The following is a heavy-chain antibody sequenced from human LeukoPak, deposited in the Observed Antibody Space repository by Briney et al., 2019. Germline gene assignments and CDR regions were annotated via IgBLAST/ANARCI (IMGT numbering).Heavy chain of an antibody. CDR1: GYSISSGYY. CDR2: IYHSGST. Sequence: SETLSLTCTVSGYSISSGYYWGWIRQPPGKGLEWIGSIYHSGSTYYNPSLKSRVTISVDTSKNQFSLKLSSVTAADTAVYYCLSAAGVDYWGQGTLVTVSS. D-gene: IGHD6-13*01. J-gene: IGHJ4*02. CDR3: LSAAGVDY. V-gene: IGHV4-38-2*02.